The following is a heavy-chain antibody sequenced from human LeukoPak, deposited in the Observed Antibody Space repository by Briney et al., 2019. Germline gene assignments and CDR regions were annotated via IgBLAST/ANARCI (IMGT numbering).Heavy chain of an antibody. CDR2: ISGSGDTI. J-gene: IGHJ4*02. CDR1: GFTFSSYA. CDR3: AKGAALVPQGDFEY. V-gene: IGHV3-23*01. D-gene: IGHD6-13*01. Sequence: GGSLRLSCAASGFTFSSYAMNWVRQAPGKGLEWVSGISGSGDTIHYADSVEGRLSTSRGNAKNTVYLQLDSLAPEDTAVYYCAKGAALVPQGDFEYWGQGALVTVSS.